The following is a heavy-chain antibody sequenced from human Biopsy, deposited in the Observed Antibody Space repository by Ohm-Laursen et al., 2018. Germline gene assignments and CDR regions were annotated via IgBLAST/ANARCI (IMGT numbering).Heavy chain of an antibody. V-gene: IGHV3-7*01. CDR3: TRDTTYYAGTTYYDALDV. CDR1: GFTFSSYA. D-gene: IGHD2/OR15-2a*01. Sequence: SLRLSCSAFGFTFSSYAMTWVRQAPGKGLEWVANIKRDGSQSNHADSVKGRFTISRDNAKNSLYLQMNSLRAEDTAVYYCTRDTTYYAGTTYYDALDVWGQGTTVTVSS. J-gene: IGHJ3*01. CDR2: IKRDGSQS.